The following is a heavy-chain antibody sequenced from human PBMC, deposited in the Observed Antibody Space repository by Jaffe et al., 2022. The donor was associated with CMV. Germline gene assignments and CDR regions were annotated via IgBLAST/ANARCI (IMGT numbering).Heavy chain of an antibody. J-gene: IGHJ5*02. CDR3: ARDRFPQYSSSSTYWFDP. D-gene: IGHD6-6*01. V-gene: IGHV1-2*02. CDR2: INPNSGGT. Sequence: QVQLVQSGAEVKKPGASVKVSCKASGYTFTGYYMHWVRQAPGQGLEWMGWINPNSGGTNYAQKFQGRVTMTRDTSISTAYMELSRLRSDDTAVYYCARDRFPQYSSSSTYWFDPWGQGTLVTVSS. CDR1: GYTFTGYY.